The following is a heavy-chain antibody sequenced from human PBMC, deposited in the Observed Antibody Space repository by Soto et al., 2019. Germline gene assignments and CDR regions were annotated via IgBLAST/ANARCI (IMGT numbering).Heavy chain of an antibody. CDR3: ASNTSQGYFDY. Sequence: PSETLSLTCTVSGGSISIYYWSWIRQPAGKGLEWIGRIYTSGSTNYNPSLKSRVTMSVDTYKNQFSLKLSSVTDADTAVYYCASNTSQGYFDYWGQGTLVTVSS. CDR1: GGSISIYY. D-gene: IGHD2-2*01. V-gene: IGHV4-4*07. CDR2: IYTSGST. J-gene: IGHJ4*02.